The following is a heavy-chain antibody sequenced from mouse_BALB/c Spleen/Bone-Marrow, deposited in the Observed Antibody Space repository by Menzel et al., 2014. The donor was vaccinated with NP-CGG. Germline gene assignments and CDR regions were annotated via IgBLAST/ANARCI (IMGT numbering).Heavy chain of an antibody. CDR1: GYTFTAYV. D-gene: IGHD2-3*01. CDR2: INPYNDGT. Sequence: EVQLQESGHELVKPGVSVKMSCKASGYTFTAYVLHRVKQKPGQGLEWIGSINPYNDGTNSIEKFKGKATLTSDIPSSTAYMELSSLTSEDSAVYYCAREGWLLRVDYLGQGTARTVSS. J-gene: IGHJ2*01. V-gene: IGHV1-14*01. CDR3: AREGWLLRVDY.